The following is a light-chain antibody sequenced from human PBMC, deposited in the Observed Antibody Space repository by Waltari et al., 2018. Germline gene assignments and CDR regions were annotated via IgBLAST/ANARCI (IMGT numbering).Light chain of an antibody. CDR1: QSVSTF. V-gene: IGKV1-39*01. Sequence: IQMTQSPSSLSTSVGDRVTITCRASQSVSTFLNWYQQKPWKSPKILIYDSSKLQTGVPSRFSGSGSGTDFTLTISSVQPEDFATYFCLQTYTTPYSFGQGT. CDR3: LQTYTTPYS. CDR2: DSS. J-gene: IGKJ2*03.